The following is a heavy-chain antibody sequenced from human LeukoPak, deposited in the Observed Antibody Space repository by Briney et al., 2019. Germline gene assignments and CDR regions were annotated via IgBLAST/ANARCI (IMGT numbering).Heavy chain of an antibody. CDR1: GFTFSSYA. CDR2: ISGSGGST. CDR3: AKAYSGSYFASH. V-gene: IGHV3-23*01. J-gene: IGHJ4*02. Sequence: PGGSLRLSCAASGFTFSSYAMSWVRQAPGKGLEWVSAISGSGGSTYYADSVKGRFTISRDNSKNTLHLQMNSLRAEDTAVYYCAKAYSGSYFASHWGQGTLVTVSS. D-gene: IGHD1-26*01.